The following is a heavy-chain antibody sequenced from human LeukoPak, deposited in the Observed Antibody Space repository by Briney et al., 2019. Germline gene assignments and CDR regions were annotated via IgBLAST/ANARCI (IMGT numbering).Heavy chain of an antibody. J-gene: IGHJ4*02. CDR1: GYTFTSYA. CDR2: SNAGNGNT. CDR3: AREWYCSGGSCYSGAPDY. V-gene: IGHV1-3*02. Sequence: ASVKVSCRASGYTFTSYAMHWVRQAPGQRLEWMGWSNAGNGNTKYSQEFQGRVTITRDTSASTAYMELSSLRSEDMAVYYCAREWYCSGGSCYSGAPDYWGQGTLVTVSS. D-gene: IGHD2-15*01.